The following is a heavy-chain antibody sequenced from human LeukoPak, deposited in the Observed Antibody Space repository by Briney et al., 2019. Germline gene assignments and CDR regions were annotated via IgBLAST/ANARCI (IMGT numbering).Heavy chain of an antibody. Sequence: GGSLRLSCAASGFIFSSHGMNWVRQAPGKAMEWVSSITRSGTYIFYADSVKGRFTISRDNAKNSLYLQMNSLRAEDTAVYYCATFRRDYWGQGTLVTVSS. V-gene: IGHV3-21*01. CDR2: ITRSGTYI. CDR3: ATFRRDY. J-gene: IGHJ4*02. CDR1: GFIFSSHG.